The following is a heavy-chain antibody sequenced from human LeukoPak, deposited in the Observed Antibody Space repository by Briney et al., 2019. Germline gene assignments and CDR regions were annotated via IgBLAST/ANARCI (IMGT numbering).Heavy chain of an antibody. CDR2: ISGSGGST. J-gene: IGHJ4*02. D-gene: IGHD3-3*01. Sequence: GGSLRLSCAAFGFTFSSYAMSWVRQAPGKGLEWVSAISGSGGSTYYADSVKGRFTISRDNSKNTLYLQMNSLRAEDTAVYYCAKSTIFGVVIIEGEDYWGQGTLVTVSS. V-gene: IGHV3-23*01. CDR1: GFTFSSYA. CDR3: AKSTIFGVVIIEGEDY.